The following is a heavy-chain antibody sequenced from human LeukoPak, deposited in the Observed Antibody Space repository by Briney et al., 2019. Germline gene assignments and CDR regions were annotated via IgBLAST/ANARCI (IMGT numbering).Heavy chain of an antibody. D-gene: IGHD3-10*01. CDR3: ARDRDSGVFFDI. CDR2: IYSGGST. V-gene: IGHV3-66*01. Sequence: GGSLRLSCAASGFTVSSNYMSWVRQAPGKGLEWVSVIYSGGSTYYADSVKGRFTISRDNSKNTLYLQMNSLRAEDTAVYYCARDRDSGVFFDIWAQGTRVPVPS. CDR1: GFTVSSNY. J-gene: IGHJ3*02.